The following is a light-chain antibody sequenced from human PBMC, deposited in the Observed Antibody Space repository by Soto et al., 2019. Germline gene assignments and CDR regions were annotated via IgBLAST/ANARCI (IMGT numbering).Light chain of an antibody. CDR2: VNS. V-gene: IGLV1-40*01. Sequence: QSVLTQPPSVSGAPGQRVTISCTGSSSNIGAGYDVHWYQQLPGTAPKLLIYVNSNRPSGVPDRFSGSKSGTSASLALTGLQAEYEADYYCQSYDSTRSGYVVFGGGTKVTV. J-gene: IGLJ2*01. CDR1: SSNIGAGYD. CDR3: QSYDSTRSGYVV.